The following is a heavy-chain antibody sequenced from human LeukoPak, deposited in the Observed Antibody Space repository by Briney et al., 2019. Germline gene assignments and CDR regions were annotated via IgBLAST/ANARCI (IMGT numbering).Heavy chain of an antibody. CDR2: ISAYNGNT. V-gene: IGHV1-18*01. Sequence: GASVKVSCKASAYTFTSYGISWVRQAPGQGLEWMGWISAYNGNTNYAQKLQGGVTMTTDTSTSTAYMELRSLRSDDTAVYYCASVSTSLAWFDPWGQGTLVTVSS. CDR3: ASVSTSLAWFDP. D-gene: IGHD2-2*01. J-gene: IGHJ5*02. CDR1: AYTFTSYG.